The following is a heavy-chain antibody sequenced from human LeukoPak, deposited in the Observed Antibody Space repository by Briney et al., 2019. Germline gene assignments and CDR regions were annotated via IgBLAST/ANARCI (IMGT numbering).Heavy chain of an antibody. CDR3: ARHRSDIVVVPAAVDY. J-gene: IGHJ4*02. CDR1: GGSISSSSYY. CDR2: IYYSGST. V-gene: IGHV4-39*01. Sequence: SETLSLTCTVSGGSISSSSYYWGWIRQPPGKGLEWVGSIYYSGSTYYNPSLKSRVTISVDTSKNQFSLKLSSVTAADTAVYYCARHRSDIVVVPAAVDYWGQGTLVTVSS. D-gene: IGHD2-2*01.